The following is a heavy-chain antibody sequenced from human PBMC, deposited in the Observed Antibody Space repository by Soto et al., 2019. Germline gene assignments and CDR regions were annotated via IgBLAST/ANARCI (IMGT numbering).Heavy chain of an antibody. Sequence: VGSLRLSCAASGFTFSRYWMHWVRQAPGKGLVWVSRINIYGSSTDYADSVKGRFTISRDNAKNTLYLQMNSLRVEDTAVYYCARGWIGDLNDAFDIWVQGTMVTVSS. J-gene: IGHJ3*02. D-gene: IGHD2-2*03. CDR3: ARGWIGDLNDAFDI. V-gene: IGHV3-74*01. CDR1: GFTFSRYW. CDR2: INIYGSST.